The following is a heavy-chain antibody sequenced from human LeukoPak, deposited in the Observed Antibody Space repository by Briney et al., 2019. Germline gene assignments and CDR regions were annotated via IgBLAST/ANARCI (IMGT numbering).Heavy chain of an antibody. CDR2: IYTSGNT. CDR3: ARGFYDSRGYSNPFDH. CDR1: GGSFSNNY. D-gene: IGHD3-22*01. J-gene: IGHJ4*02. Sequence: SETLSLTCTVSGGSFSNNYWSWIRQPAGKGLEWIGRIYTSGNTNYNPSLKSRVTMSVDTSKNQFSLKLTSVTAADTAVYYCARGFYDSRGYSNPFDHYSQGTLVTVSS. V-gene: IGHV4-4*07.